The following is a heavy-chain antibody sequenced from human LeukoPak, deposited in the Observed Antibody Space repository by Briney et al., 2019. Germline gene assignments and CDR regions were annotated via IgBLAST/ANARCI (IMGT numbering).Heavy chain of an antibody. V-gene: IGHV1-8*03. CDR3: ATRLDCSGGSCYPYYYYGMDV. CDR1: GYTFTSYD. J-gene: IGHJ6*02. CDR2: MNPNSGNT. Sequence: ASVKVSCKASGYTFTSYDINWVRQATGQGLEWMGWMNPNSGNTGYAQKFQGRVTITRNTSISTAYMELSSLRSEDTAVYYCATRLDCSGGSCYPYYYYGMDVWGQGTTVTVSS. D-gene: IGHD2-15*01.